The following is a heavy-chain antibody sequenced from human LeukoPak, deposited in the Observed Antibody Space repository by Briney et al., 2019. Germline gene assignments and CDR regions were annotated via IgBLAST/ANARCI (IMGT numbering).Heavy chain of an antibody. CDR1: GYTFTGYY. D-gene: IGHD2-2*01. V-gene: IGHV1-18*04. CDR3: ARDLGVIVVVPAAFDY. CDR2: ISAYNGNT. Sequence: ASVKVSCKASGYTFTGYYMHWVRQAPGQGLEWMGWISAYNGNTNYAQKLQGRVTMTTDTSTSTAYMELRSLRSDDTAVYYCARDLGVIVVVPAAFDYWGQGTLVTVSS. J-gene: IGHJ4*02.